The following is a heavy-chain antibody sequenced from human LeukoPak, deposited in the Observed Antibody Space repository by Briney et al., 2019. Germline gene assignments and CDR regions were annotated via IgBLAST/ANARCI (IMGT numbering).Heavy chain of an antibody. V-gene: IGHV3-23*01. CDR3: ATTGVDSSGYYGY. J-gene: IGHJ4*02. Sequence: QPGGSLRLSCAASGFTFSSYAMSWVRQAPGKGLEWVSAISGSGGSTYYADSVKGRFTISRDNSKNTLYLQMNSLRAEDTAVYYCATTGVDSSGYYGYWGQGTLITVSS. CDR1: GFTFSSYA. CDR2: ISGSGGST. D-gene: IGHD3-22*01.